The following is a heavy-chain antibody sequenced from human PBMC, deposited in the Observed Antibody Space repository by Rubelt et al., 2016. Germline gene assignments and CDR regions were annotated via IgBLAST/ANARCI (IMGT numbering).Heavy chain of an antibody. CDR1: GFTFSSYW. D-gene: IGHD3-9*01. V-gene: IGHV3-7*03. J-gene: IGHJ4*02. CDR3: ARGAPGLRYFDWSVEDFLDY. Sequence: EVQLLESGGGLVQPGGSLRLSCAASGFTFSSYWMSWVRQAPGKGLEWVANIKQDGSEKYYVDSVKGRFTISRDNAKNSLYLQMNSLRAEDTAVYYCARGAPGLRYFDWSVEDFLDYWGQGTLVTVSS. CDR2: IKQDGSEK.